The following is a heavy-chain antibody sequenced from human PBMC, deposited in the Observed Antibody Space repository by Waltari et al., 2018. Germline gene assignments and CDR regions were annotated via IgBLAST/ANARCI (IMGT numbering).Heavy chain of an antibody. CDR1: GLTFSNCP. CDR2: ISTSGDLT. J-gene: IGHJ2*01. CDR3: AKIGVSGHWYFDL. V-gene: IGHV3-23*01. D-gene: IGHD6-19*01. Sequence: EVQLLESGGGLVQPGGSLRLSCAASGLTFSNCPMSWVRQTPGRGAQWVSSISTSGDLTDCAGSVRGRFTVSRDNSKNRLYLQMNSLRAEDTATYYWAKIGVSGHWYFDLWGRGTLVTVSS.